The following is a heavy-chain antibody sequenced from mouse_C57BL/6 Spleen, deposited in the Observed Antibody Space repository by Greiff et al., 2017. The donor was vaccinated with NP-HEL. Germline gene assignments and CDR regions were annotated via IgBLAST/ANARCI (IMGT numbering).Heavy chain of an antibody. D-gene: IGHD1-1*01. CDR3: ARPGYYGSGYNAMDY. CDR1: GYTFTSYW. CDR2: INPSNGGT. J-gene: IGHJ4*01. V-gene: IGHV1-53*01. Sequence: QVQLQQPGTELVKPGASVKLSCKASGYTFTSYWMHWVKQRPGQGLEWIGNINPSNGGTNYNEKFKSKATLTVDKSSSKAYMQLSSLTSEDSAVYYGARPGYYGSGYNAMDYWGQGASVTVSS.